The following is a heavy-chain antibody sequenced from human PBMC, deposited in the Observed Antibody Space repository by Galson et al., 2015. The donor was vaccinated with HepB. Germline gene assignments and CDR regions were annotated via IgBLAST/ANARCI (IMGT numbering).Heavy chain of an antibody. CDR1: GFTFSLFA. Sequence: SLRLSCAASGFTFSLFAIHWVRQAPGKGLEWVAMISYDGSNKYYADSVKGRFTISRDNPKNTLYLQMDSPRIEDTAIYSCARARDRYGSGGPLDYWGQGNLVTVSS. D-gene: IGHD3-10*01. CDR2: ISYDGSNK. CDR3: ARARDRYGSGGPLDY. V-gene: IGHV3-30-3*01. J-gene: IGHJ4*02.